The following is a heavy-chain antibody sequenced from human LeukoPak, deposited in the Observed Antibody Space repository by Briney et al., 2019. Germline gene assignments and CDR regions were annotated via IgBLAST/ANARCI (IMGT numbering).Heavy chain of an antibody. D-gene: IGHD2-2*01. CDR2: IYSGGST. Sequence: PGGSLRLSCAASGFTFSSYAMSWVRQAPGKGLEWVSVIYSGGSTYYADSVKGRFTISRDNSKNTLYLQMNSLRAEDTAVYYCAGISSTSSEDYWGQGTLVTVSS. CDR3: AGISSTSSEDY. V-gene: IGHV3-53*01. CDR1: GFTFSSYA. J-gene: IGHJ4*02.